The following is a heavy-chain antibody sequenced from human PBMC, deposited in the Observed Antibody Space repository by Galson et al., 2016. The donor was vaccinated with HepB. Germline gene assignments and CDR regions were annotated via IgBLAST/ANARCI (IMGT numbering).Heavy chain of an antibody. J-gene: IGHJ4*02. CDR3: ARGFRSGWGIDY. CDR2: IKSRGGSV. V-gene: IGHV3-48*03. CDR1: GFTFSSYE. Sequence: SLRLSCAASGFTFSSYEMNWVRQAPGKGLEWVSCIKSRGGSVYYADSVKGRFTIDRDNDKNSLYLQMNSLRADDTAVYFCARGFRSGWGIDYWGQGTLVTVSP. D-gene: IGHD6-19*01.